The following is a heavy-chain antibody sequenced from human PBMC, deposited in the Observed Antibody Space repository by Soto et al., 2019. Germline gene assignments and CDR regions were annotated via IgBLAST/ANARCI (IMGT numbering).Heavy chain of an antibody. CDR3: ARDFTPDIAAAGPY. CDR2: ISSSSSYI. J-gene: IGHJ4*02. Sequence: PGGSLRLSCAASGFTFSSYSMNWVRQAPGKGLEWVSSISSSSSYIYYADSVKGRFTISRDNAKNSLYLQMNSLRAEDTAVYYCARDFTPDIAAAGPYWGQGTLVTVSS. V-gene: IGHV3-21*01. D-gene: IGHD6-13*01. CDR1: GFTFSSYS.